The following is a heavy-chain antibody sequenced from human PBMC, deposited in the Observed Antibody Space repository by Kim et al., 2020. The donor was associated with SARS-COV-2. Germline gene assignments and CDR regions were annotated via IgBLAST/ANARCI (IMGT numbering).Heavy chain of an antibody. Sequence: SETLSLTCTVSGGSISSSTYYWGWIRQPPGKGLEWIGSIYYSGSTYYNPSLKSRVTISVDTSKNQFSLKLSSVTAADTVVYYCVRFAAGYNWFDLWGQGTLVTVSS. D-gene: IGHD6-13*01. J-gene: IGHJ5*02. CDR2: IYYSGST. CDR1: GGSISSSTYY. CDR3: VRFAAGYNWFDL. V-gene: IGHV4-39*07.